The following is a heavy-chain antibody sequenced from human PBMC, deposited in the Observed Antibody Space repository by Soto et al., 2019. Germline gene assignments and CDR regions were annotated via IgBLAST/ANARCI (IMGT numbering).Heavy chain of an antibody. Sequence: VETLKISCKGSGYIFTSYWIRCFRQRPVEVLEWMGRIDPSDSYTNYSPSFQGHVTISADKSISTAYLQWSSLKASDTAMYYCARVAGSGYNFYYYYGMDVWGQGTTVTVSS. J-gene: IGHJ6*02. CDR2: IDPSDSYT. CDR3: ARVAGSGYNFYYYYGMDV. V-gene: IGHV5-10-1*01. CDR1: GYIFTSYW. D-gene: IGHD3-10*01.